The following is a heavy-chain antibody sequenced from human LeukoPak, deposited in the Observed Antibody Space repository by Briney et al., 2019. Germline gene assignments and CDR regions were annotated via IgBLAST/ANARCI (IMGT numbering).Heavy chain of an antibody. CDR3: ARAAGDF. D-gene: IGHD6-13*01. Sequence: GASVKVSCKVSGYTLTELSMHWVRQAPGQGLEWMGWISAYNGNTNYAQKLQGRVTTTTDTSTSTAYMELRSLRSDDTAVYYCARAAGDFWGQGTLVTVSS. J-gene: IGHJ4*02. CDR1: GYTLTELS. CDR2: ISAYNGNT. V-gene: IGHV1-18*01.